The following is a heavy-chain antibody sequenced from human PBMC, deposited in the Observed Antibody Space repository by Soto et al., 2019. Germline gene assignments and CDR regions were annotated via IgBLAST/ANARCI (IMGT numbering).Heavy chain of an antibody. V-gene: IGHV4-31*03. J-gene: IGHJ3*02. CDR1: GGSISSGGYY. CDR2: IYYSGST. D-gene: IGHD3-22*01. Sequence: SETLSLTCTVSGGSISSGGYYWSWIRQHPGKGLEWIGYIYYSGSTYYNPSLKSRVTISVDTSKNQFSLKLSSVTAADTAVYYCARAAYYYDSSGNTGVDAFDIWGQGTMVTVSS. CDR3: ARAAYYYDSSGNTGVDAFDI.